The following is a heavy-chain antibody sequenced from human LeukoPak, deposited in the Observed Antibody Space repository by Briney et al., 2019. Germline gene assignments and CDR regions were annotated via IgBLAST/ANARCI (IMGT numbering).Heavy chain of an antibody. CDR3: ARDFWGYDLWSGYYRTGDAFDI. V-gene: IGHV3-21*01. CDR2: ISSSSSYI. J-gene: IGHJ3*02. Sequence: GGSLRLSCAASGFTFSSYSMNWVRQAPGKGLEWVSSISSSSSYIYYADSVKGRFTISRDNAKNSLYLQMNSLRAEDTAVYYCARDFWGYDLWSGYYRTGDAFDIWGQGTMVTVSS. CDR1: GFTFSSYS. D-gene: IGHD3-3*01.